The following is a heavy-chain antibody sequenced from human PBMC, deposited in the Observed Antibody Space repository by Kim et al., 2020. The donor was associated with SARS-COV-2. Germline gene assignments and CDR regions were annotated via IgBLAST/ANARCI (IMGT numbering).Heavy chain of an antibody. Sequence: GGSLRLSCAASGFTFSSYAMHWVRQAPGKGLEWVAVISYDGSNKYYADSVKGRFTISRDNSKNTLYLQMNSLRAEDTAVYYCASLPLDYDYGDYERHDAFDIWGQGTMVTVSP. CDR2: ISYDGSNK. J-gene: IGHJ3*02. CDR1: GFTFSSYA. CDR3: ASLPLDYDYGDYERHDAFDI. V-gene: IGHV3-30-3*01. D-gene: IGHD4-17*01.